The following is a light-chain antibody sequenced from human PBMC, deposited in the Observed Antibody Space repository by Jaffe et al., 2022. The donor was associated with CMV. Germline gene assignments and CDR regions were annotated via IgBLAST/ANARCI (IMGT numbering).Light chain of an antibody. J-gene: IGKJ4*01. CDR1: QDISYY. CDR2: HSS. V-gene: IGKV1-33*01. CDR3: QQYDNLRVT. Sequence: DIQMTQSPSSLSASVGDRVTITCQASQDISYYLNWYQQKPGKAPHLLMYHSSNLGTGVPSRFSGSGSGTHFTFTITSLQPEDVATYYCQQYDNLRVTFGGGTKVEIK.